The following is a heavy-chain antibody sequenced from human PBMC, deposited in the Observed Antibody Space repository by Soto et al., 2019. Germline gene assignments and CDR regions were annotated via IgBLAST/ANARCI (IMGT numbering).Heavy chain of an antibody. V-gene: IGHV3-74*01. CDR1: GFTFSDEW. J-gene: IGHJ4*02. CDR3: ARGGLEPFDY. D-gene: IGHD1-1*01. Sequence: GGSLRLSCATSGFTFSDEWMHFVRQAPGKGLVWVSRINKDGSYRNYADFVEGRFTISRDDAKSELYLQMDRLRAEDTAVYYCARGGLEPFDYLGQGALVTVSS. CDR2: INKDGSYR.